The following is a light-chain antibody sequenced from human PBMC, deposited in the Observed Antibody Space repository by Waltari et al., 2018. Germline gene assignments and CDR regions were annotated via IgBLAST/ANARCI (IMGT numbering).Light chain of an antibody. CDR2: GAS. CDR3: QQYNTWPRT. CDR1: QSVSRH. Sequence: EIVMTQSPATLSVSPGERATLSCRASQSVSRHLAWYQQKPGQAPRPLIYGASTRATGIPARFSGSGSGTEFTLTISSLQSEDFAAYYCQQYNTWPRTFGQGTKVEIK. J-gene: IGKJ1*01. V-gene: IGKV3-15*01.